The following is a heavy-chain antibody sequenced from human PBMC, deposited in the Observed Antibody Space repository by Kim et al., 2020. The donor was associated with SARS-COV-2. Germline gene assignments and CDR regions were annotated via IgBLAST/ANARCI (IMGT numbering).Heavy chain of an antibody. D-gene: IGHD4-17*01. CDR3: AKDPGGLRRFYYYGMDV. J-gene: IGHJ6*02. V-gene: IGHV3-30*02. Sequence: VKGRFTISRDNSKNTLYLQMNSLRAEDTAVYYCAKDPGGLRRFYYYGMDVWGQGTTVTVSS.